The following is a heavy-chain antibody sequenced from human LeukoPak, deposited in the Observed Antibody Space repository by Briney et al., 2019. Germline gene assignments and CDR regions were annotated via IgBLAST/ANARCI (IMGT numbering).Heavy chain of an antibody. CDR3: AKTPATGEGYYFYYMDV. CDR1: GLTFSSYA. CDR2: ISGSGGDT. D-gene: IGHD7-27*01. Sequence: GGSLRLSCAASGLTFSSYAVSWVRQAPGKGPEWVSSISGSGGDTYYADSVKGRFTISRDNSKNTLYLQMNSLRAEDTAVYYCAKTPATGEGYYFYYMDVLGKGTTVTVSS. J-gene: IGHJ6*03. V-gene: IGHV3-23*01.